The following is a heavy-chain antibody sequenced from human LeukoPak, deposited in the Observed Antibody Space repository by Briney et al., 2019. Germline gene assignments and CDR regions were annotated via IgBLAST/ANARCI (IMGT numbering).Heavy chain of an antibody. CDR3: ARDLSWWAAVDF. V-gene: IGHV3-23*01. Sequence: GGSLRLSCAASGFTVSTNAMSWVRQAPGRGLEWISGIGGDGRTHYADSVRGRFTISRDNSKNTVHLQMNSLRVDDTAVYYCARDLSWWAAVDFWGQGILVTVSS. D-gene: IGHD2-15*01. CDR1: GFTVSTNA. CDR2: IGGDGRT. J-gene: IGHJ4*02.